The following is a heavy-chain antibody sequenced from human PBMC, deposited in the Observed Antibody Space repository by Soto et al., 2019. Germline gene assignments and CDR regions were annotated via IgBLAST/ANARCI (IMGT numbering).Heavy chain of an antibody. J-gene: IGHJ4*02. CDR2: ISTTSSSI. V-gene: IGHV3-48*02. CDR1: GFTFSGYS. Sequence: GGSLRLSCAASGFTFSGYSMNWVRQAPGKGLEWISYISTTSSSIYYADSVKGRFTISRDSAKNSLFLQMNSLRDEDTAVYYCARKGVAFDYWGQGALVTVSS. CDR3: ARKGVAFDY. D-gene: IGHD3-3*01.